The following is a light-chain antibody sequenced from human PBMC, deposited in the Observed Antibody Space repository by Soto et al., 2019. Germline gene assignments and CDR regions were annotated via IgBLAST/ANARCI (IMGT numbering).Light chain of an antibody. Sequence: EIDVTRSPYTXSLGGSERAPLSWRESQSVTKYIVWYQQRPGQDXRXXXYDASNRETGVQARFSGSRSGTEFNLTISSLQPEDFAVYYCQKYYNLPITFGEGTRLEI. CDR3: QKYYNLPIT. J-gene: IGKJ5*01. CDR1: QSVTKY. CDR2: DAS. V-gene: IGKV3D-7*01.